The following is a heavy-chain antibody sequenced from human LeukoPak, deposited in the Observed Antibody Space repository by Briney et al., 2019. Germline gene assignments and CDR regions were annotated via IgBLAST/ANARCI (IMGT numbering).Heavy chain of an antibody. CDR3: ARVPPTYNSGWTFDAFDI. V-gene: IGHV4-30-4*01. D-gene: IGHD6-19*01. CDR2: IYYSGST. Sequence: SETLSLTCTVSGGSISSGDYYWRWIRQPPGKDLEWIGYIYYSGSTYYNPSLKSRVTISVDTSKNQFSLKLSSVTAADTAMYYCARVPPTYNSGWTFDAFDIWGQGTMVTVSS. J-gene: IGHJ3*02. CDR1: GGSISSGDYY.